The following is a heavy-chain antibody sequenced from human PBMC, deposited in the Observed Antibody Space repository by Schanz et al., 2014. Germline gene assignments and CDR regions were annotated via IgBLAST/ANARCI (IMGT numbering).Heavy chain of an antibody. D-gene: IGHD2-8*01. CDR1: GFTFSDYY. CDR3: ARDMLRRYGALEI. V-gene: IGHV3-11*06. Sequence: VQLVESGGCLVKPGGSLRLSCTASGFTFSDYYMTWIRQAPGKGLEWVSYVSSNNIYTKYADSVRGRFTISRDNAKNSLFLQMNSLRADDTAVYYCARDMLRRYGALEIWGRGTMVTVSS. CDR2: VSSNNIYT. J-gene: IGHJ3*02.